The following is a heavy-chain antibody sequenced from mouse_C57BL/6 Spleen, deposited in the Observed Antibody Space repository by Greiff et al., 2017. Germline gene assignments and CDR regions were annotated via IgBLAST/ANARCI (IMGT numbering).Heavy chain of an antibody. CDR1: GFTFSSYG. CDR2: ISSGGSYT. CDR3: ARQDDSWFAY. Sequence: DVQLQESGGDLVKPGGSLKLSCAASGFTFSSYGMSWVRQTPDKRLEWVATISSGGSYTYYPDSVKGRFTISRDNAKNTLYLQMSSLKSEDTAMYYCARQDDSWFAYWGQGTLVTVSA. V-gene: IGHV5-6*01. J-gene: IGHJ3*01.